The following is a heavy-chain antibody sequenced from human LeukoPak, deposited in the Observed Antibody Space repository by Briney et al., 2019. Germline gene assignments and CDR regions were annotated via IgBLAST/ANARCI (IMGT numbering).Heavy chain of an antibody. J-gene: IGHJ4*02. CDR2: INPIFGTA. Sequence: SVKVSCKASGGTFSSYAISWVRQAPGQGLEWMGGINPIFGTANYAQKFQGRVTITTDESTSTAYMELSSLRSEDTAVYYCARSSPTFGGIFYYFDYWGQGTLVTVSS. CDR1: GGTFSSYA. D-gene: IGHD3-16*01. V-gene: IGHV1-69*05. CDR3: ARSSPTFGGIFYYFDY.